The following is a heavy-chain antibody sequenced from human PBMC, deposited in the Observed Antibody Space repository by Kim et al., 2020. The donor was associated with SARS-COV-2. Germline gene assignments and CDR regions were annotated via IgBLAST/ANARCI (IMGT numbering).Heavy chain of an antibody. CDR1: GFTFSNAW. CDR3: TTTAGYYYDSSGYYEDY. D-gene: IGHD3-22*01. CDR2: IKSKTDGGTT. J-gene: IGHJ4*02. V-gene: IGHV3-15*01. Sequence: GGSLRLSCAASGFTFSNAWMSWVRQAPGKGLEWVGRIKSKTDGGTTDYAAPVKGRFTISRDDSKNTLYLQMNSLKTEDTAVYYCTTTAGYYYDSSGYYEDYWGQGTLVTVSS.